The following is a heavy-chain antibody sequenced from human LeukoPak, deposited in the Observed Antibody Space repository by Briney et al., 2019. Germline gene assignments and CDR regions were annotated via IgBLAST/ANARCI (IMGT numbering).Heavy chain of an antibody. V-gene: IGHV3-21*04. D-gene: IGHD5-18*01. J-gene: IGHJ4*02. CDR3: ARDLGYSYASYFDY. CDR2: IRHSSSDI. Sequence: GGSLRLSCAVSGFTFSSYSMNWVRQAPGKGLEWISFIRHSSSDIYYADSVKGRFTISRDNTKNSLYLQMNSLRAEDTAVYYCARDLGYSYASYFDYWGQGTLVTVSS. CDR1: GFTFSSYS.